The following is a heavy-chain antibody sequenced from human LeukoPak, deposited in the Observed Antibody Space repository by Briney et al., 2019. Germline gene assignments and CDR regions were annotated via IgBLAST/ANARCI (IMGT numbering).Heavy chain of an antibody. Sequence: SETLSLTCTVSSGSISSSSYYWGWIRQPPGKGLEWIGSIYYSGSTYYNPSLKSRVTISVDTSKNQFSLKLSSVTAADTAVYYCARHVFGGVIVDASDIWGQGTMVTVSS. V-gene: IGHV4-39*01. CDR1: SGSISSSSYY. CDR3: ARHVFGGVIVDASDI. J-gene: IGHJ3*02. CDR2: IYYSGST. D-gene: IGHD3-16*02.